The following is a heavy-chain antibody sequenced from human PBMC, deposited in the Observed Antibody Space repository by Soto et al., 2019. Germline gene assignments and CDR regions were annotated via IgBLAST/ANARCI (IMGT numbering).Heavy chain of an antibody. CDR1: GFTFSTYA. J-gene: IGHJ5*02. Sequence: PGGSLRLSCTTSGFTFSTYAMNWVRQAPGKGLEWVSGISGGGNTYYADSVKGRFTTSRDNSKNTLYLQMTSLRAEDTAIYYCAKGNLQWLVGLFDAWGQGTLVTVSS. CDR3: AKGNLQWLVGLFDA. CDR2: ISGGGNT. V-gene: IGHV3-23*01. D-gene: IGHD6-19*01.